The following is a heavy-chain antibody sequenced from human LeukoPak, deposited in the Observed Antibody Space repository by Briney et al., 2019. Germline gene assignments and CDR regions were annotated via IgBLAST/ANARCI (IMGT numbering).Heavy chain of an antibody. CDR1: GYTFTGYY. Sequence: ASVKVSCKASGYTFTGYYMHWVRQAPGQGLEWMGWINPNSGGTNYAQKLQGRVTMTTDTSTSTAYMELRSLRSDDTAVYYCARSAGFGELQNTDHDYWGQGTLVTVSS. CDR2: INPNSGGT. CDR3: ARSAGFGELQNTDHDY. J-gene: IGHJ4*02. D-gene: IGHD3-10*01. V-gene: IGHV1-2*02.